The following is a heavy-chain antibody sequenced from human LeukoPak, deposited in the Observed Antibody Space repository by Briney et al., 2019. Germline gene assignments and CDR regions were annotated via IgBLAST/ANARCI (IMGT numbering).Heavy chain of an antibody. CDR2: ISGYNGNT. J-gene: IGHJ4*02. CDR3: TRTFSGSYSEGDY. V-gene: IGHV1-18*01. CDR1: GYTFTSYG. D-gene: IGHD1-26*01. Sequence: GASVKVSCKASGYTFTSYGIIWVRPAPGQGLEWVGWISGYNGNTNYAQKFQGRVTRTRDTSISTAYMELSRLRSDDTAVYYCTRTFSGSYSEGDYWGQRTLVTLSS.